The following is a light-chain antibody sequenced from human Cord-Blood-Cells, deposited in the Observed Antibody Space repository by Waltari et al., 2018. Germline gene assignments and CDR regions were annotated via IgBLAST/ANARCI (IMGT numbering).Light chain of an antibody. Sequence: QSALTQPASVSGSPGQSLTIPCTGTCSDVGGYTYVSWYQLHPCKAPKLMIYDVSNRPTGVSKRYYGSKAGNTASLTSSEVPAEVEADYYCSSYTSSRTQVFGGGSKLTGL. CDR2: DVS. J-gene: IGLJ3*02. CDR1: CSDVGGYTY. V-gene: IGLV2-14*03. CDR3: SSYTSSRTQV.